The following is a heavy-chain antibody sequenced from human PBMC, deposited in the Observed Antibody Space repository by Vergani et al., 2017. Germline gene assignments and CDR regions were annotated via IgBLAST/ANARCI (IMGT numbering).Heavy chain of an antibody. J-gene: IGHJ6*02. V-gene: IGHV5-10-1*01. D-gene: IGHD6-19*01. Sequence: EVQLVQSGAEVKKPGESLRISCKGSGYSFTSYWISWVRQMPGKGLEWIGRIDPSYSYTNYSPSFQGHVTISADKSSSTAYLQWSSLKASDTAMYYCARQVAVAGKWWGPYYYYGMDVWGQGTTVTVSS. CDR1: GYSFTSYW. CDR2: IDPSYSYT. CDR3: ARQVAVAGKWWGPYYYYGMDV.